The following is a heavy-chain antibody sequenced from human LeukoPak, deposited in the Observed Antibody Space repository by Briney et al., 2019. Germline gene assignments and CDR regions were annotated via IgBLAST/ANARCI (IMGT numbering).Heavy chain of an antibody. CDR3: ATYRQVLLPFES. Sequence: GRSLRLSCAVSGFTFSSYGMHWVRQAPGKGLEWVAVISYDGSNKYYADSVRGRFTISRDNSKSTLSLQMNSLRAEDTAIYYCATYRQVLLPFESWGQGTLVTVSS. V-gene: IGHV3-30*03. CDR2: ISYDGSNK. J-gene: IGHJ4*02. D-gene: IGHD2-8*02. CDR1: GFTFSSYG.